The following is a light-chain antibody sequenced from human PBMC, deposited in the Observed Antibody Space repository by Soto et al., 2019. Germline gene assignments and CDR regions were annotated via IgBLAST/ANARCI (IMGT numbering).Light chain of an antibody. J-gene: IGLJ2*01. CDR1: SSDVGGYKF. V-gene: IGLV2-14*01. CDR3: AAWDDRLNGVV. Sequence: QSALTQPASVSASPGQSITISCTGTSSDVGGYKFVSWYQHHPGKAPKLMIYEVNNRPSGVSNRFSGSKSGNTASLTISGLQPEDEADYYCAAWDDRLNGVVFGGGTKLTVL. CDR2: EVN.